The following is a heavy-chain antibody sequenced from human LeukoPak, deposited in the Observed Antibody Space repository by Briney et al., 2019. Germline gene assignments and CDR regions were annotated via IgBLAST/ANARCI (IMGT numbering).Heavy chain of an antibody. CDR3: AREGQWLGDPFDY. CDR2: IFTSGSS. Sequence: SETLSLTCTVSGGSITSDYWSWIRQPAGKGLEWIGRIFTSGSSTYNPSLKGRVTMSLDTSKNQFSLKLSSVTAADTAVYYCAREGQWLGDPFDYWGQGTLVTVSS. V-gene: IGHV4-4*07. D-gene: IGHD6-19*01. CDR1: GGSITSDY. J-gene: IGHJ4*02.